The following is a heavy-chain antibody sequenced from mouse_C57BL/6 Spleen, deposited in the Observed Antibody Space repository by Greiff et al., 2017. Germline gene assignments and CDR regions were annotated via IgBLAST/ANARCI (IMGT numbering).Heavy chain of an antibody. CDR2: ISYDGSN. Sequence: DVQLQESGPGLVKPSPSLSLSCSVSGYSITSGYYWNWIRQFPGNILEWMGYISYDGSNNYNPSLKNRSSITRDTSKNQFFLKLHSVTTEDTATYDCARKDYYCAIDCWGQGTSVTVSS. CDR3: ARKDYYCAIDC. J-gene: IGHJ4*01. V-gene: IGHV3-6*01. CDR1: GYSITSGYY.